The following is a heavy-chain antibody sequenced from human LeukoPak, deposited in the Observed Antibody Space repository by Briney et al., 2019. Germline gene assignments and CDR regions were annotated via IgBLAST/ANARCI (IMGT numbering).Heavy chain of an antibody. J-gene: IGHJ5*02. D-gene: IGHD3-10*01. CDR3: ARSNGELYFGVNTEGGFDP. CDR2: IRYDGSDK. Sequence: GGSLRLSCAASGFTFSSYGMHWVRQAPGKGLEWVAFIRYDGSDKYYADSVKGRFTISRDNSKNTLYLQMNSLRAEDTAVYYCARSNGELYFGVNTEGGFDPWGQGTLVTVSS. V-gene: IGHV3-30*02. CDR1: GFTFSSYG.